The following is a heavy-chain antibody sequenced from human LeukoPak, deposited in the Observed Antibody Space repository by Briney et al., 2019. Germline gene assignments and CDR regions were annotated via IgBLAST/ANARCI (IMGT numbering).Heavy chain of an antibody. V-gene: IGHV3-74*01. Sequence: GGSLRLSCAASGFTFSSYWMHWVRQAPGQGLVWVSRINSDGSSTSYADSVKGRFTISRDNAKNTLYLQMNSLRAEDTAVYYCARTSQTYYYYGMDVWGQETTVTVSS. J-gene: IGHJ6*02. CDR1: GFTFSSYW. CDR2: INSDGSST. CDR3: ARTSQTYYYYGMDV.